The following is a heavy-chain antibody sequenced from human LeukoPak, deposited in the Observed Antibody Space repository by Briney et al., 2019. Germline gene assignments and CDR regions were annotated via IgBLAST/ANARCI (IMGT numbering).Heavy chain of an antibody. Sequence: PSEALSLTCTVSGGSISSYYWSWIRQPPGKGLEWIGYIYYSGSTNYNPSLKSRVTISVDTSKNQFSLKLSSVTAADTAVYYCAREQLYYYMDVWGKGTTVTVSS. CDR3: AREQLYYYMDV. J-gene: IGHJ6*03. V-gene: IGHV4-59*01. D-gene: IGHD2-2*01. CDR1: GGSISSYY. CDR2: IYYSGST.